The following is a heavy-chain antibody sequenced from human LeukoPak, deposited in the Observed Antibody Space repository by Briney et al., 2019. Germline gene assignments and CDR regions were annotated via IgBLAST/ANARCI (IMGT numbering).Heavy chain of an antibody. J-gene: IGHJ3*02. D-gene: IGHD3-16*01. V-gene: IGHV3-9*01. CDR3: AKDISVGDVWDLRWGRNAFDI. CDR1: GFTFDDYA. CDR2: ISWNSGSI. Sequence: GGSLRLTCAASGFTFDDYAMHWVRQAPGKGPEWVSGISWNSGSIGYADSVKGRFTISRDNAKNSLYLQMNSLRAEDTALYYCAKDISVGDVWDLRWGRNAFDIWGQGTMVTVSS.